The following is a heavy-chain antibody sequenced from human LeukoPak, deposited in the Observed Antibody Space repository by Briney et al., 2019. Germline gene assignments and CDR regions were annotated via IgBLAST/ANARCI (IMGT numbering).Heavy chain of an antibody. V-gene: IGHV1-18*01. D-gene: IGHD3-10*01. Sequence: ASVKVSCKASGYTFTSYGISWVRQAPGQGLEWMGWISAYNGSTNYAQKLQGRVTMTTDTSTSTAYMELRSLRSDDTAVYYCARDRVPLLTYYYYYGMDVWGQGTTVTVSS. J-gene: IGHJ6*02. CDR1: GYTFTSYG. CDR3: ARDRVPLLTYYYYYGMDV. CDR2: ISAYNGST.